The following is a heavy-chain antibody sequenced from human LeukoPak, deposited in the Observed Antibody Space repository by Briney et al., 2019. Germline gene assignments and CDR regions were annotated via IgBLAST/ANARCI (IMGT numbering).Heavy chain of an antibody. Sequence: PSETLSLTCSVSGGSISRSTYYWAWIRQPPGKGLEWIGGIYYIGSSYYTPSLKSRATSSVDTSTRQYSLKVRSVTAADTGVYYCARAIAFSVGWDYYMDVWGKGTTVTVSS. V-gene: IGHV4-39*07. D-gene: IGHD2-21*01. CDR2: IYYIGSS. J-gene: IGHJ6*03. CDR1: GGSISRSTYY. CDR3: ARAIAFSVGWDYYMDV.